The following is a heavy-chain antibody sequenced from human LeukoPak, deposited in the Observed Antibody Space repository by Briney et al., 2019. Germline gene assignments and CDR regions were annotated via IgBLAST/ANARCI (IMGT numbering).Heavy chain of an antibody. CDR1: GFAFTNYG. D-gene: IGHD1-26*01. CDR3: VRNYNGMTY. V-gene: IGHV3-74*01. J-gene: IGHJ4*02. CDR2: INNDGRST. Sequence: GGSLRLSCVASGFAFTNYGMMWVRQAPGKGLVWVSYINNDGRSTTYADSVKGRFTISRGNAKNTLYLQMNSLRDDDTAMYYCVRNYNGMTYWGQGTLVIVSS.